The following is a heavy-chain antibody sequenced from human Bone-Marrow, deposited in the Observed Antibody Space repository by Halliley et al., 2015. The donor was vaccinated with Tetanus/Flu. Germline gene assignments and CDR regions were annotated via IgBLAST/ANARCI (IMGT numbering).Heavy chain of an antibody. CDR2: IFYPGTP. Sequence: WVASIFYPGTPYYNPPLESRLNISADPSKNQFFLKLSFLTAADTGVYYCARHLGMMWLLPFDFWGQGILVSVSS. J-gene: IGHJ4*02. CDR3: ARHLGMMWLLPFDF. V-gene: IGHV4-39*01. D-gene: IGHD6-19*01.